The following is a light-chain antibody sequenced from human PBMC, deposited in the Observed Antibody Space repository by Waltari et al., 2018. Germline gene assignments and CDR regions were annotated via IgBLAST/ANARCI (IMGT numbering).Light chain of an antibody. Sequence: QSVLTQPPSVSPAPGQKVTIPCSGSSSTLGTTYVSVYQQLPGTAPKLLTYDHNKRPSGIPDRFSGSKSGTSATLGITGLQTGDEADYYCGTWDSSLSAVVFGGGTKLTVL. V-gene: IGLV1-51*01. J-gene: IGLJ2*01. CDR2: DHN. CDR3: GTWDSSLSAVV. CDR1: SSTLGTTY.